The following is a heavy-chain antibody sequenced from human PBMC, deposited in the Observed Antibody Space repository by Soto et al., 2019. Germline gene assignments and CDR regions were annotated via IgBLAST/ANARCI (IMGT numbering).Heavy chain of an antibody. J-gene: IGHJ4*02. V-gene: IGHV3-64D*06. Sequence: GGSLRLSCSASGFIFSSYPMYWVRQAPGKGLEYVSGISTNGDDTNYADSVRGRFTISRDNSKNNLRAADTATYYCARRSSQGRTAHGTYFDYWGQGTLVTVSS. CDR2: ISTNGDDT. CDR3: RTAHGTYFDY. CDR1: GFIFSSYP. D-gene: IGHD3-10*01.